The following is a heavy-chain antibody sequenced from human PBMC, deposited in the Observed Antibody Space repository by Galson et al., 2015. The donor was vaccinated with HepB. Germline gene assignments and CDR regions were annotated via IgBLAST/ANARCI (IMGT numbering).Heavy chain of an antibody. D-gene: IGHD5-24*01. J-gene: IGHJ4*02. CDR1: GYSFTKYW. Sequence: QSGAEVKKPGESLKISCKGSGYSFTKYWTGWVRQMPGKGLEWMGIIYPDNSDIRYSPSFQGQVTISADRSTSTASLQWSSLKASDTALYFCARQEMTTASFDFWGQGTLVTVSS. V-gene: IGHV5-51*01. CDR2: IYPDNSDI. CDR3: ARQEMTTASFDF.